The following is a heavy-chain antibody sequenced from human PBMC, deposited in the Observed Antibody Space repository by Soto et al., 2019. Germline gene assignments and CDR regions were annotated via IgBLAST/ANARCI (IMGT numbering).Heavy chain of an antibody. CDR1: GFTFSSYG. CDR3: KKDVTGYQLLFGTFPRWGNLMDV. CDR2: ISYDGSNK. D-gene: IGHD2-2*01. Sequence: QVQLVESGGGVVQPGRSLRLSCAASGFTFSSYGMHWVRQAPGKGLEWVAVISYDGSNKYYADSVIGRFTISRDNSKNTLYLQMNSLRAEDTAVYYCKKDVTGYQLLFGTFPRWGNLMDVWGQGTTVTVSS. J-gene: IGHJ6*02. V-gene: IGHV3-30*18.